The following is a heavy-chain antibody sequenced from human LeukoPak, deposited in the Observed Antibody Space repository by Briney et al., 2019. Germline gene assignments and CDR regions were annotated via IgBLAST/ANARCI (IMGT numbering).Heavy chain of an antibody. CDR2: IRYDGSDK. V-gene: IGHV3-30*02. J-gene: IGHJ3*02. CDR1: GFTFSNYG. CDR3: ARGKLWLSDAFDI. D-gene: IGHD5-18*01. Sequence: GGSLRLSCAASGFTFSNYGIHWVRQAPGKGLQWVAFIRYDGSDKYYADSVKGRFTISRDNAKNTLYLQMNSLRAEDTAVYYCARGKLWLSDAFDIWGQGTMVTVSS.